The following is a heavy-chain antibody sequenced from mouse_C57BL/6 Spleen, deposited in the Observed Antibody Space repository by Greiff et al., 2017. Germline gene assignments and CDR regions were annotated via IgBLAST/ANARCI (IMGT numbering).Heavy chain of an antibody. J-gene: IGHJ3*01. CDR2: IDPEDGDT. D-gene: IGHD2-2*01. Sequence: EVQLQQSGAELVRPGASVKLSCTASGFNIKDYYMHWVKQRPEQGLEWIGRIDPEDGDTEYAPKFQGKATMTADTSSKTAYLQLSSLTSEDTAVYYCTTDGNDVWFAYWGQGTLVTVSA. CDR3: TTDGNDVWFAY. CDR1: GFNIKDYY. V-gene: IGHV14-1*01.